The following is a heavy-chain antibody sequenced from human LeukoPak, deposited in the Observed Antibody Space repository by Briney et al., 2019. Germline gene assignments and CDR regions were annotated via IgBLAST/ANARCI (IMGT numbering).Heavy chain of an antibody. CDR1: GYTFTSYG. CDR2: ISAYNGNT. D-gene: IGHD2-15*01. J-gene: IGHJ4*02. Sequence: ASVKVSCKASGYTFTSYGISWVRQAPGQGLEWMGWISAYNGNTNYAQKLQGRVTMTRNASMSAAYMELRSLRSEDTAVYYCAKGSASSRPYYFDYWGQGALVTVSS. CDR3: AKGSASSRPYYFDY. V-gene: IGHV1-18*01.